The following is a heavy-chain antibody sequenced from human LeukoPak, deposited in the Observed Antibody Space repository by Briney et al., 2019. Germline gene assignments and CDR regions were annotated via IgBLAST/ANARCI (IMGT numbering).Heavy chain of an antibody. J-gene: IGHJ4*02. Sequence: TGGSLRLSYAASGFTLRRYGMHWVRQAPGEGLEWVAVIWHDGSVLDYSESVKGRFTVSRDNRKNTLYLQMDSLRVEDTAVYYCARDRGQDDPIDIWGQGTLVTVSS. CDR3: ARDRGQDDPIDI. V-gene: IGHV3-33*01. CDR2: IWHDGSVL. CDR1: GFTLRRYG. D-gene: IGHD3-10*01.